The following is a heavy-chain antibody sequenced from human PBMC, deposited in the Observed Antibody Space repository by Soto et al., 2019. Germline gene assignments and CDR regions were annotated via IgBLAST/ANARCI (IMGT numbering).Heavy chain of an antibody. Sequence: SVKVSCKASGGTFSSYAISWVRQAPGQGLEWMGGIIPIFGTANYAQKFQGRVTITADESTSTAYMELSSLRSEDTAVYYCARSDYYGSGSYRSPPCPYYSDYSMDVWGQGTMVTVSS. CDR1: GGTFSSYA. D-gene: IGHD3-10*01. V-gene: IGHV1-69*13. J-gene: IGHJ6*02. CDR3: ARSDYYGSGSYRSPPCPYYSDYSMDV. CDR2: IIPIFGTA.